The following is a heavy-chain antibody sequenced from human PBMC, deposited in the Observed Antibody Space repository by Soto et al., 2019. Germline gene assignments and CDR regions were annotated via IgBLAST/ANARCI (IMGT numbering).Heavy chain of an antibody. V-gene: IGHV3-23*01. CDR3: ARDLRGAFDY. D-gene: IGHD3-16*01. CDR2: VRGRGAGA. J-gene: IGHJ4*01. CDR1: GFTFKNYA. Sequence: GGSLRLSCAASGFTFKNYAMSWVRQAPGKGPEWGAAVRGRGAGAYHGDSVRARFTSSRDNPKNPLYLQMTSLRAEDTAIYYCARDLRGAFDYWGNGTLVTVSP.